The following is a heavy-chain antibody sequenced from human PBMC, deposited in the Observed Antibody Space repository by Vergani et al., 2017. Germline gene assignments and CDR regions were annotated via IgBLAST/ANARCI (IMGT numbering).Heavy chain of an antibody. CDR1: GFTFDDYA. Sequence: EVQLQESGGGLVKPGGSLRLSCAASGFTFDDYAMHWVRQAPGKGLEWVSGINWNSDSIAYADSVKGRFTISRDNAKNSLYLQMNSLRAEDTALYYCVKDIASSGNYWYFDLWGRGTLVTVSS. CDR2: INWNSDSI. J-gene: IGHJ2*01. CDR3: VKDIASSGNYWYFDL. V-gene: IGHV3-9*01. D-gene: IGHD6-13*01.